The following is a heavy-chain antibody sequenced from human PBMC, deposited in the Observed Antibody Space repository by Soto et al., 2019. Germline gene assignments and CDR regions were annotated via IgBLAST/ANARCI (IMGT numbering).Heavy chain of an antibody. CDR3: AKTQGVDFYDSSGYYYGHDTFDI. Sequence: GGSLRLSCAASGFTFSSYAMSWVRQAPGKGLEWVSAISGSGGSTYYADSVKGRFTISRTNSKNILYLQMNSLRAEDTAVYYCAKTQGVDFYDSSGYYYGHDTFDIWGQGTMVTVSS. V-gene: IGHV3-23*01. CDR2: ISGSGGST. CDR1: GFTFSSYA. J-gene: IGHJ3*02. D-gene: IGHD3-22*01.